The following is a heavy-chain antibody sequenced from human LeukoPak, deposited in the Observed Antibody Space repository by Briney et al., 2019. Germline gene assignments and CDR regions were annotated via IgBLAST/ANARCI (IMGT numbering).Heavy chain of an antibody. V-gene: IGHV4-39*07. D-gene: IGHD6-19*01. CDR2: IYYTGLS. CDR3: AREVGYSSGNFDY. J-gene: IGHJ4*02. Sequence: SETLSLTCSVSGGSISSTSYFWGWIRQPPGKGLEWIGTIYYTGLSYYNPSLKSRVTISIDTSKNQFSLKLGSVTAADTAVYYRAREVGYSSGNFDYWGQGTLVTVSS. CDR1: GGSISSTSYF.